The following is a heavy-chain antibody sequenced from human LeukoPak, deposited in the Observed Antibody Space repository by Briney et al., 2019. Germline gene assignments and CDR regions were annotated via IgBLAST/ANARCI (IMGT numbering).Heavy chain of an antibody. V-gene: IGHV5-51*01. D-gene: IGHD3-3*01. CDR2: IYPGDSDT. J-gene: IGHJ5*02. Sequence: GESLKISCKGSGYSFTSYWIGWVRQMPGKGLEWMGIIYPGDSDTRYSPSFQGQVTISADKSISTAYLQWSSLKASDTAMYYCARHEGPPLRGPYNWFDPWGQGTLVTVSS. CDR1: GYSFTSYW. CDR3: ARHEGPPLRGPYNWFDP.